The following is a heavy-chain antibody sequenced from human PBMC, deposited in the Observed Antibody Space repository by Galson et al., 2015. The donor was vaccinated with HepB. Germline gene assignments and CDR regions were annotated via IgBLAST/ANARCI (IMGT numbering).Heavy chain of an antibody. J-gene: IGHJ3*01. CDR1: GFMFNTCG. CDR2: TSYDGTTH. D-gene: IGHD3-22*01. Sequence: SLRLSCAASGFMFNTCGMHWVRQAPGKGLEWIAVTSYDGTTHYYADSVKGRITISRDNSKNTLYLQMNNLRPADTAVYYCARGSHSSGSFDVWGQGTMVTVSS. V-gene: IGHV3-30*01. CDR3: ARGSHSSGSFDV.